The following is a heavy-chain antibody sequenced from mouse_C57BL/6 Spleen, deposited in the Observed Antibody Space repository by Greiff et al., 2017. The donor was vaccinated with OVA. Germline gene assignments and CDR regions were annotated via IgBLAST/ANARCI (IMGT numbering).Heavy chain of an antibody. Sequence: VQLQQPGAELVRPGTSVKLSCKASGYTFTSYWMHWVKQRPGQGLEWIGVIDPSDSYTNYNQKFKGKATLTVDTSSSTAYMQLSSLTSEDSAVYYCARVGNYVWFAYWGQGTLVTVAA. D-gene: IGHD1-1*01. V-gene: IGHV1-59*01. J-gene: IGHJ3*01. CDR1: GYTFTSYW. CDR3: ARVGNYVWFAY. CDR2: IDPSDSYT.